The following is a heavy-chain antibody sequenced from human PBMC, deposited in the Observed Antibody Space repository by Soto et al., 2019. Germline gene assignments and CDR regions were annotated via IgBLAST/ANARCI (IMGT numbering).Heavy chain of an antibody. CDR1: GGTFSSYT. V-gene: IGHV1-69*08. CDR3: ARDILLDYGASPDDY. D-gene: IGHD4-17*01. CDR2: IIPILGIA. Sequence: QVQLVQSGAEVKKPGSSVKVSCKASGGTFSSYTISWVRQAPGQGLEWMGRIIPILGIANYAQKFQGRVTITADKSTSTAYMELSSLRSEDTAVYYCARDILLDYGASPDDYWGQGTLVTVSS. J-gene: IGHJ4*02.